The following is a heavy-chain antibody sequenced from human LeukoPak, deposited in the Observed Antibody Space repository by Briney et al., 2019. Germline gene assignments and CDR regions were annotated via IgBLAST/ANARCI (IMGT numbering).Heavy chain of an antibody. V-gene: IGHV3-13*01. CDR3: ARDLSPGYSSNWYDY. J-gene: IGHJ5*01. D-gene: IGHD6-13*01. CDR2: IGTAGDT. CDR1: GFTFSSYD. Sequence: GGSLRLSCAASGFTFSSYDMHWVRQATGKGLEWVSAIGTAGDTYYPGSVKGRFTISRENAKNSLYLRMNSLRAEDTAVYFCARDLSPGYSSNWYDYWGQGTLVTVSS.